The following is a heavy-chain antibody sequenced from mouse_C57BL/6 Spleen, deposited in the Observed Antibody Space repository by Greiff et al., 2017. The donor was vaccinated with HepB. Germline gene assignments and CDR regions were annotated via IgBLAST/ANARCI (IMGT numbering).Heavy chain of an antibody. Sequence: QVQLQQSGAELVRPGTSVKVSCKASGYAFTNYLIEWVKQRPGQGLEWIGVINPGSGGTNYNEKFKGKATLTADKSSSTAYMQLSSLTSEDSAVYFCAREGNESAMDYWGQGTSVTVSS. J-gene: IGHJ4*01. V-gene: IGHV1-54*01. D-gene: IGHD2-1*01. CDR3: AREGNESAMDY. CDR2: INPGSGGT. CDR1: GYAFTNYL.